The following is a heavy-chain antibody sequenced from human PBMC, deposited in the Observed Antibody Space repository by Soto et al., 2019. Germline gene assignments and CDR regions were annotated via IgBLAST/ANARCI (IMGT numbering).Heavy chain of an antibody. CDR3: ARDGHYFHY. J-gene: IGHJ4*02. V-gene: IGHV3-30-3*01. CDR2: ISYDGSNK. Sequence: GGSLRLSCASSVFTFSSYSMHCVRHSPGKWLEWVAVISYDGSNKYYADSVKGRFTISRDNSKNTLYLQMNSLRAEDTAVYYCARDGHYFHYWGQGTPVSVS. CDR1: VFTFSSYS.